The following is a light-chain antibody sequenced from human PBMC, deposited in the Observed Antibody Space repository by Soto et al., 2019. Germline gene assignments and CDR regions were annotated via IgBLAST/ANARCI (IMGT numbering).Light chain of an antibody. V-gene: IGKV1-39*01. CDR2: AAS. CDR3: QQYSSYWT. CDR1: QSISSY. J-gene: IGKJ1*01. Sequence: DIQMTQSPSSLSASVGDRVTITCRASQSISSYLNWYQQKPGKAPKLLIYAASSLQSGVPSRFSGSGSGTDFTLTISSLQPEDFATYYCQQYSSYWTFGQGTK.